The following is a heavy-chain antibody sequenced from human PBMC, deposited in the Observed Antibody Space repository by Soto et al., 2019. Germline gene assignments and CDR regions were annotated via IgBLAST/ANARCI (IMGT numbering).Heavy chain of an antibody. V-gene: IGHV3-23*01. J-gene: IGHJ4*02. CDR1: GFTFSSYA. CDR3: AKDLYYYDSRGYFDY. Sequence: GGSLRLSCAASGFTFSSYAMSWVRQAPGKGLEWVSAISGSGGSTYYADSVKGRFTISRDNSKNTLYLQMNSLRAEDTAVYYCAKDLYYYDSRGYFDYWGQGTLVTVSS. D-gene: IGHD3-22*01. CDR2: ISGSGGST.